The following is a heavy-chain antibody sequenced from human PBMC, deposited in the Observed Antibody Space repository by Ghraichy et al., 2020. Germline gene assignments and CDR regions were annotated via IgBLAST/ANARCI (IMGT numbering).Heavy chain of an antibody. CDR1: GFTFSSYS. CDR2: ISSSSSTI. V-gene: IGHV3-48*02. D-gene: IGHD3-3*02. Sequence: GESLNISCAASGFTFSSYSMNWVRQAPGKGLEWVSYISSSSSTIYYADSVKGRFTISRDNAKNSLYLQMNSLRDEDTAVYYCARDRWAFQAAFDIWGQGTMVTVSS. J-gene: IGHJ3*02. CDR3: ARDRWAFQAAFDI.